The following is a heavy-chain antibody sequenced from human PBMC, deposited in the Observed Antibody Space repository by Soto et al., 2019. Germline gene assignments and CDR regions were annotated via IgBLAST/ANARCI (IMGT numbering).Heavy chain of an antibody. CDR1: YS. Sequence: YSWNWIRQPPGKGLEWIGYIFPGGTTYYNPSLKSRVTISIDVSKNQFSLSLRSLTAADTAVYYCARSREFDYWSQGTLVTVSS. J-gene: IGHJ4*02. CDR2: IFPGGTT. V-gene: IGHV4-30-2*01. CDR3: ARSREFDY.